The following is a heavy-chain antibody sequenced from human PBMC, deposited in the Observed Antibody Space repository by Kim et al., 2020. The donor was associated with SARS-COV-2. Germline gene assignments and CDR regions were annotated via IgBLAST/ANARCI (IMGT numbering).Heavy chain of an antibody. D-gene: IGHD5-18*01. CDR2: INHSGST. Sequence: SETLSLTCGVYGGSLTGYFCSWIRQPPGKGLEWIGEINHSGSTNYNPALKSRLTMSVDTSKNQFSLNLDSVTAADTAVYFCARAGYSYGPLGYWGQGTLV. CDR1: GGSLTGYF. V-gene: IGHV4-34*01. CDR3: ARAGYSYGPLGY. J-gene: IGHJ4*02.